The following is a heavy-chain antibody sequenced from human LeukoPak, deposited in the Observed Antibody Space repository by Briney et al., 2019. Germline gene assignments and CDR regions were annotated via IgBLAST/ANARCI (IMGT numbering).Heavy chain of an antibody. V-gene: IGHV4-59*11. D-gene: IGHD4-23*01. CDR2: IYYSGGT. Sequence: SETLSLTCTVSGGSISSHYWSWIRQPPGNGLEWIGYIYYSGGTNYNPSLKSRVTISVDTSKNQFSLKLSSVTAADTAVYYCARETRDAFDIWGQGTMVTVSS. J-gene: IGHJ3*02. CDR3: ARETRDAFDI. CDR1: GGSISSHY.